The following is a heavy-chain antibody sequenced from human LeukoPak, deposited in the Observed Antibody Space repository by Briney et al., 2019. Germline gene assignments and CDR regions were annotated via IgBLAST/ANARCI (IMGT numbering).Heavy chain of an antibody. D-gene: IGHD3-22*01. CDR2: ISGSGGST. CDR1: GFTFSSYA. Sequence: GGSLRLSCAASGFTFSSYAMSWVRQAPGKGLEWVSAISGSGGSTYYADSVKGRFTISRDNSKNTLYLQMNSLRAEDTAVYYCAKAVSTMILVVTHFDYWGQGTLVTVSS. J-gene: IGHJ4*02. CDR3: AKAVSTMILVVTHFDY. V-gene: IGHV3-23*01.